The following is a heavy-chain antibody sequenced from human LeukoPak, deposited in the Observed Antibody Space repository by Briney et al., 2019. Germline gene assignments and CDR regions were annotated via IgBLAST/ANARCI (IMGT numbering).Heavy chain of an antibody. D-gene: IGHD3-10*01. CDR2: IYYSGST. Sequence: PSETLSLTCTVSGGSISSSSYYWGWIRQPPGKGLEWFGSIYYSGSTYYNPSLKSRVTISVDTSKNQFSLKLSSVTAADTAVYYCARVVVWSGAFYYYYYMDVWGKGTTVTVSS. CDR1: GGSISSSSYY. V-gene: IGHV4-39*07. J-gene: IGHJ6*03. CDR3: ARVVVWSGAFYYYYYMDV.